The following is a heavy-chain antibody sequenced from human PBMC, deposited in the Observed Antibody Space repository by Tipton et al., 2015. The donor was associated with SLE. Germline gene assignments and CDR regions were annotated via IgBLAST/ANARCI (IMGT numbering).Heavy chain of an antibody. CDR1: GESIIDSY. V-gene: IGHV4-59*08. CDR3: AKNRRWFDP. Sequence: LRLSCTVSGESIIDSYWTWIRQPPGEGLEWIGYIYYRGNTKYNPSLKSRLTISVDTSKNQFSLKLSSVTAADTAVYFCAKNRRWFDPWGQGTLVTVSS. CDR2: IYYRGNT. J-gene: IGHJ5*02.